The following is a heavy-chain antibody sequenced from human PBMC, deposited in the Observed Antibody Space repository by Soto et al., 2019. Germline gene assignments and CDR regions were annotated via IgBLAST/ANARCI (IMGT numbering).Heavy chain of an antibody. CDR1: GGSISSYY. Sequence: SETLSLPCTVSGGSISSYYWSWIRQPPGKGLEWIGYIYYSGSTNYNPSLKSRVTISVDTSKNQFSLKLSSVTAADTAVYYCARLPDWFDPWGQGTLVTVSS. CDR2: IYYSGST. CDR3: ARLPDWFDP. J-gene: IGHJ5*02. V-gene: IGHV4-59*08.